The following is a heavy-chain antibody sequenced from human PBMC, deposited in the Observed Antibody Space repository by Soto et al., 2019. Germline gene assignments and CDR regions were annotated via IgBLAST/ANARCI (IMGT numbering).Heavy chain of an antibody. V-gene: IGHV4-34*01. Sequence: SETLSLTCAVYGGSFSGYYWSWIRQPPGKGLEWIGEINHSGSTNYNPSLKSRVTISVDTSKNQFSLKLSSVTAADTAVYYCARNIVATIDPLAARFDPWGQGTLVTVSS. CDR2: INHSGST. D-gene: IGHD5-12*01. CDR3: ARNIVATIDPLAARFDP. J-gene: IGHJ5*02. CDR1: GGSFSGYY.